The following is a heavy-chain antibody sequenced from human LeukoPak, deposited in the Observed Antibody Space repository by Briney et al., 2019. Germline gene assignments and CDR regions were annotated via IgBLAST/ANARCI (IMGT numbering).Heavy chain of an antibody. Sequence: GESLKISCKGSGYSFTSYWISWVRQMPGKGLEWMGRIDPSDSYTNHSPSFQGHVTISADKSISTAYLQWSSLKASDTAMYYCARVGRAAAGFDYWGQGTLVTVSS. CDR3: ARVGRAAAGFDY. D-gene: IGHD6-13*01. J-gene: IGHJ4*02. CDR2: IDPSDSYT. V-gene: IGHV5-10-1*01. CDR1: GYSFTSYW.